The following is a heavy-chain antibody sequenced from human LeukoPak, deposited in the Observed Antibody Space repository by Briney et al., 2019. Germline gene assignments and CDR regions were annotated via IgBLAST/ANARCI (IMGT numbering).Heavy chain of an antibody. CDR3: ARVRSGYSHENYFDY. Sequence: GGSLRLSCAASGFTFSSYSMNWVRQAPGKGLEWVSSISSSSSYIYYADSVKGRFTISRDNAKNSLYLQMNSLRAEDTAVYYCARVRSGYSHENYFDYWGQGTLVTVSS. V-gene: IGHV3-21*01. D-gene: IGHD5-18*01. CDR1: GFTFSSYS. CDR2: ISSSSSYI. J-gene: IGHJ4*02.